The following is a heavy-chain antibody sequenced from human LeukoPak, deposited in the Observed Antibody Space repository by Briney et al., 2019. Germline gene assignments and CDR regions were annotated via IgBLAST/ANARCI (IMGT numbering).Heavy chain of an antibody. CDR1: GFTFSNYA. V-gene: IGHV3-23*01. CDR2: ISGSGGTT. D-gene: IGHD1-26*01. CDR3: AKGLRKLIVGSTEYYFDY. J-gene: IGHJ4*02. Sequence: GGSLRLSCAASGFTFSNYAMTWVRQAPGKGLEWVSVISGSGGTTNYADSVKGRFTISRDNSKNTLYLQMNSLRAEDTAVYYCAKGLRKLIVGSTEYYFDYWGQGTLVTVSS.